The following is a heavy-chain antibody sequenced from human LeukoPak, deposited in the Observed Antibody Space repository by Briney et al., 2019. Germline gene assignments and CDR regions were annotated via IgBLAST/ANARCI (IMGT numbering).Heavy chain of an antibody. CDR1: GFTFSTYD. Sequence: GGSLRLSCAASGFTFSTYDMYWVRQAPGKGLECVASISRNSGASTYYAASVKGRFTISRDNAKSTLYLQMNSLRAEDTALYYCAKGIGLRPPDYWGQGTLVTVSS. CDR3: AKGIGLRPPDY. V-gene: IGHV3-23*01. J-gene: IGHJ4*02. D-gene: IGHD3-16*01. CDR2: ISRNSGAST.